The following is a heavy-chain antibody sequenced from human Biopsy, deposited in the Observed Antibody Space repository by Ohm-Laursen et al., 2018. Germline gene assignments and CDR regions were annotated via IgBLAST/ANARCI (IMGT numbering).Heavy chain of an antibody. CDR2: ISNSGNT. J-gene: IGHJ4*02. V-gene: IGHV4-59*08. CDR1: GGSISRYY. CDR3: ARRGSGGRSFDY. D-gene: IGHD2-15*01. Sequence: GTLSLTCTVSGGSISRYYWSWIRQPPGKGLEWIGFISNSGNTNYNPSLKSRVTISADTSKNQFSLKLGSVTVADTAVFYCARRGSGGRSFDYWGQGSLVTVSS.